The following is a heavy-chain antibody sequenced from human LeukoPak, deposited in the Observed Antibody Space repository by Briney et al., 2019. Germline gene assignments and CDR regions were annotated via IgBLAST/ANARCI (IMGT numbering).Heavy chain of an antibody. J-gene: IGHJ6*02. V-gene: IGHV4-59*01. Sequence: SETLSLTWTVSGGPISSYYWSWIREPPEKGPEWVGYIYYSGSTNYNPSLKSRVTISVDTSKNQFSLKLSSVTAADTAVYYCARDSYDNYYYYGMNVWGQGTTVTVSS. D-gene: IGHD3-9*01. CDR2: IYYSGST. CDR1: GGPISSYY. CDR3: ARDSYDNYYYYGMNV.